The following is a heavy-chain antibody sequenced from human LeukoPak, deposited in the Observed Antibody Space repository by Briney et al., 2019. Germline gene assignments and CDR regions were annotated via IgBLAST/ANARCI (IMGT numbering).Heavy chain of an antibody. CDR2: IIPILGIA. J-gene: IGHJ4*02. V-gene: IGHV1-69*04. CDR3: ASDPVEMATIIFDY. D-gene: IGHD5-24*01. CDR1: GGTFSSYA. Sequence: ASVKVSCKASGGTFSSYAISWVRRAPGQGLEWMGRIIPILGIANYAQKFQGRVTITADKSTSTAYMELSSLRSEDTAVYYCASDPVEMATIIFDYWGQGTLVTVSS.